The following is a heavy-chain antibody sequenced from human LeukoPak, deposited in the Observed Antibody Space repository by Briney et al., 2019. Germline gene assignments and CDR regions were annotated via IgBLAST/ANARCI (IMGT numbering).Heavy chain of an antibody. J-gene: IGHJ4*02. Sequence: GASVKVSCKASGYTFTSYGISWVRQAPGQGLEWMGIINPSGGSTSYAQKFQGRVTMTRDMSTSTVYMELSSLRSEDTAVYYCASRSLWYGSDYWGQGTLVTVSS. CDR1: GYTFTSYG. D-gene: IGHD2-15*01. V-gene: IGHV1-46*01. CDR3: ASRSLWYGSDY. CDR2: INPSGGST.